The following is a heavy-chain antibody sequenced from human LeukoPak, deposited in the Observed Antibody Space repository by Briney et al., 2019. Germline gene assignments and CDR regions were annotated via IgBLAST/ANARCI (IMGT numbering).Heavy chain of an antibody. CDR1: GGSISSSNYF. D-gene: IGHD1-26*01. V-gene: IGHV4-39*07. CDR2: IFYSGST. CDR3: AGGGATIDY. J-gene: IGHJ4*02. Sequence: SETLSLTCTVSGGSISSSNYFWGWIRQPPGKGLQWIGSIFYSGSTYYNPSLKSRVTISVDTSKNQFSLKLSSVTAADTAVYYWAGGGATIDYWGQGTLVTVSS.